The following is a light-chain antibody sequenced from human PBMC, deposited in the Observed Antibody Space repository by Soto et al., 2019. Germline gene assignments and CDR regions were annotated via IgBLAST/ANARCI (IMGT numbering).Light chain of an antibody. Sequence: DIQMTQSPSSVSASVGDRVTITCRASQGISSWLAWYQQKPGKAPKLLIIDVSTLQSGVPSRFSGSGSGTEFTLTIRSLQPDDFATYYCQHYSSYSTFGQGTKVDIK. V-gene: IGKV1-5*01. CDR1: QGISSW. CDR2: DVS. CDR3: QHYSSYST. J-gene: IGKJ1*01.